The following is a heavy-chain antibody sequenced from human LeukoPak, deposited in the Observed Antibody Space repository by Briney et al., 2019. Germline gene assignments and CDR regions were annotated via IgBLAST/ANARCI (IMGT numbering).Heavy chain of an antibody. Sequence: GASVKVSCKASGGTFSSYAISWVRQAPGQGLEWMGGIIPIFGTANYAQKFQGRVTITADESTSTADMELSSLRSEDTAVYYCARVFQQLVPVFDYWGQGTLVTVSS. CDR1: GGTFSSYA. D-gene: IGHD6-13*01. V-gene: IGHV1-69*13. J-gene: IGHJ4*02. CDR3: ARVFQQLVPVFDY. CDR2: IIPIFGTA.